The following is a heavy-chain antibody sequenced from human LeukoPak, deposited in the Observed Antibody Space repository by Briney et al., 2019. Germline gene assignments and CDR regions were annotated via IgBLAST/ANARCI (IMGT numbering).Heavy chain of an antibody. CDR3: ARGGGWLFGDYYGMDV. CDR1: GFTFSSYG. CDR2: IWYDGSNK. V-gene: IGHV3-33*01. J-gene: IGHJ6*02. D-gene: IGHD3-22*01. Sequence: PGGSLRLSCAASGFTFSSYGMHWVRQAPGKGLEWVAVIWYDGSNKYYADSVKGRFTNSRDNSKNTLYLQMNSLRAEDTAVYYCARGGGWLFGDYYGMDVWGQGTTVTVSS.